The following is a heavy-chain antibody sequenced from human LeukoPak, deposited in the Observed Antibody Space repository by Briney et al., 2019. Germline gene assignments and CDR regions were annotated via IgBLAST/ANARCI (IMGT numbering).Heavy chain of an antibody. Sequence: GGSLRLSCAASGFTFSDSAMSWVRQAPGKGLEWVSAVSGNGANTYYADSVKGRFTISRDNSKNTLYLQVNSLRAEDTAVYYCAKKSPYGRADYWGQGTLVTVSS. CDR3: AKKSPYGRADY. CDR1: GFTFSDSA. D-gene: IGHD1-14*01. CDR2: VSGNGANT. V-gene: IGHV3-23*01. J-gene: IGHJ4*02.